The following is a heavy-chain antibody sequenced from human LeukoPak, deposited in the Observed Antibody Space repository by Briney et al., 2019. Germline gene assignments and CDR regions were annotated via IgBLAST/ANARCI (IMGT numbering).Heavy chain of an antibody. CDR3: AIRGGPGSLDAFDI. V-gene: IGHV3-53*01. CDR1: DIIVMSNY. D-gene: IGHD1-14*01. J-gene: IGHJ3*02. Sequence: GGSLRLSCAASDIIVMSNYMTWVRQAPGKGLEWDSVIYNDGSAYYADSVRGRFTISRDASKNTVYLQMNSLRAEDTAVYYCAIRGGPGSLDAFDIWGQGAMVTVSS. CDR2: IYNDGSA.